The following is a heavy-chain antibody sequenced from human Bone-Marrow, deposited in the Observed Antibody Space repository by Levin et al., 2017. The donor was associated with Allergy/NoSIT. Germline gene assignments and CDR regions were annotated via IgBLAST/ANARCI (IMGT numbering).Heavy chain of an antibody. D-gene: IGHD3-10*01. Sequence: GESLKISCAASGFTFSSYWMNWVRQAPGKGLDWVANIKQDGTEKYYVDSVKGRFTISRDNAKNSLYLQMNSLRAEDTAVYYCARSNVLLRSADLDCWGQGTRVTVSS. V-gene: IGHV3-7*01. CDR3: ARSNVLLRSADLDC. CDR2: IKQDGTEK. CDR1: GFTFSSYW. J-gene: IGHJ4*02.